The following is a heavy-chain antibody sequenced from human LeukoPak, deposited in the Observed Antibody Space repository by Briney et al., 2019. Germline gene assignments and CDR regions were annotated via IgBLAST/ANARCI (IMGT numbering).Heavy chain of an antibody. V-gene: IGHV4-59*01. J-gene: IGHJ4*02. Sequence: PGGSLRLSCAASGFTFSSYAMSWIRQPPGKGLEWIGYIYYSGSSNYNPSLKSRVTISVDTSKNQFSLKLSSVTAADTAVYYCAGGRSWYCTDYWGQGTLVTVSS. CDR1: GFTFSSYA. CDR3: AGGRSWYCTDY. D-gene: IGHD6-13*01. CDR2: IYYSGSS.